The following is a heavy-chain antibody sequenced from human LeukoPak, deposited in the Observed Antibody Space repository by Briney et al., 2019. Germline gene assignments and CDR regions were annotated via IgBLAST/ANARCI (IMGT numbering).Heavy chain of an antibody. D-gene: IGHD3-10*01. Sequence: SETLSLTCTVSGGSISSGGYPWSWIRQPPGKGLEWIGYIYHSGSTYYNPSLKSRVTISVDRSKNQFSLKLSSVTAADTAVYYCAREGTWFDPWGQGTLVTVSS. CDR1: GGSISSGGYP. CDR2: IYHSGST. CDR3: AREGTWFDP. J-gene: IGHJ5*02. V-gene: IGHV4-30-2*01.